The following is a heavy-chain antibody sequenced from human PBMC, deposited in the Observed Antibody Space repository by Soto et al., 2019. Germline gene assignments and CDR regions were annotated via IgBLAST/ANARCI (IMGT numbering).Heavy chain of an antibody. Sequence: SETLSLTCAISGAPITWGDYSWNWIRQPPGKGLEWIGRIYSSGSTTYNPSLKSRLTMSLDTSRNQFSLKLSSVTAADTAVYYCARLSTSWYYFDYWGQGTLVTVSS. V-gene: IGHV4-61*08. D-gene: IGHD6-13*01. CDR3: ARLSTSWYYFDY. J-gene: IGHJ4*02. CDR1: GAPITWGDYS. CDR2: IYSSGST.